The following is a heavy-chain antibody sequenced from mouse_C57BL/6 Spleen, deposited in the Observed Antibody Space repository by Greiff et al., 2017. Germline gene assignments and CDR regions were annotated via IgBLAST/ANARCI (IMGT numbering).Heavy chain of an antibody. Sequence: EVQRVESGAELVKPGASVKLSCTASGFNIKDYYMHWVKQRTEQGLEWIGRIDPEDGETKYAPKFQGKATITADTSSNTAYLQLSSLTSEDTAVYYCARPHYYGSSDYYAMDYWGQGTSVTVSS. CDR2: IDPEDGET. CDR1: GFNIKDYY. V-gene: IGHV14-2*01. D-gene: IGHD1-1*01. CDR3: ARPHYYGSSDYYAMDY. J-gene: IGHJ4*01.